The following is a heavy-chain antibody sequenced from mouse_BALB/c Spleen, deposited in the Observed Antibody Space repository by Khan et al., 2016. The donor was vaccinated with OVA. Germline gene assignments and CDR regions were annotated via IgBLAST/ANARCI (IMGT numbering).Heavy chain of an antibody. V-gene: IGHV3-2*02. J-gene: IGHJ2*01. Sequence: EVQLQESGPGLVKPSQSLSLSCTVTGYSITSGYGWNWIRQFPGNKLEWMGYISYSCSTNYNPSLKSRISITRDTSKNQFFLQLNSVTTEDTATYYCARTARIKYWGQGTTLTVSS. CDR3: ARTARIKY. CDR1: GYSITSGYG. CDR2: ISYSCST. D-gene: IGHD1-2*01.